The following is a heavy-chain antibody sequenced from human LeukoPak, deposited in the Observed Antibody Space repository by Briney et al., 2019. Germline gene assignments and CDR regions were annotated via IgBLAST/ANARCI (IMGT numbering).Heavy chain of an antibody. Sequence: SETLSLTCTVSGGSISTSNYYWGWIRQPPGKGLEWIGYIYYSGSTNYNPSLKSRVTISVGTSKNQFSLKLSSVTAADTAVYYCARLAGPYSSSWYGEIDYWGQGTLVTVSS. D-gene: IGHD6-13*01. V-gene: IGHV4-61*05. J-gene: IGHJ4*02. CDR3: ARLAGPYSSSWYGEIDY. CDR2: IYYSGST. CDR1: GGSISTSNYY.